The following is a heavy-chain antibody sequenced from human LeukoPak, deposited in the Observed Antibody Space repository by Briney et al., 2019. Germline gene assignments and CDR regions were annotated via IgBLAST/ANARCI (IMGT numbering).Heavy chain of an antibody. Sequence: PGRSLRLSCAASGFTLSSYAMHWVRQAPGKGLEWVAVISYDGSNKYYADSVKGRFTISRDNSKNTLYLQMNSLRAEDTAVYYCARDFGSGYPYFDYWGQGTLVTVSS. CDR1: GFTLSSYA. CDR3: ARDFGSGYPYFDY. D-gene: IGHD3-22*01. J-gene: IGHJ4*02. CDR2: ISYDGSNK. V-gene: IGHV3-30*04.